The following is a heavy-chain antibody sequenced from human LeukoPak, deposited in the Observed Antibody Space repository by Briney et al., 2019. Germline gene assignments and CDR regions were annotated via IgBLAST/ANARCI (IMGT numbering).Heavy chain of an antibody. CDR3: ARDRVSGWYSGLYYFDS. V-gene: IGHV3-30-3*01. CDR1: GFTFSSYA. Sequence: GRSLRLSCAASGFTFSSYAMHWVRQAPGKGLEWVAVISYDGSNKYYADSVKGRFTISRDNSKNTMFLQMNSLRTEDTAVYFCARDRVSGWYSGLYYFDSWGQGTRVTVSP. D-gene: IGHD6-19*01. J-gene: IGHJ4*02. CDR2: ISYDGSNK.